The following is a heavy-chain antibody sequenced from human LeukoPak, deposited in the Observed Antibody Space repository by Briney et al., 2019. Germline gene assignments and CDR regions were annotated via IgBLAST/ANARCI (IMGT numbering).Heavy chain of an antibody. Sequence: PSETLSLTCAVYGGSFSGYYWSWIRQPPGKGLEWIGEINHSGSTNYNPSLKSRVTISVDTSKNQFSLKLSSVTAADTAVYYCARGPVGGDYGGYLDYWGQGTLVTVSS. CDR2: INHSGST. D-gene: IGHD3-16*01. J-gene: IGHJ4*02. CDR3: ARGPVGGDYGGYLDY. V-gene: IGHV4-34*01. CDR1: GGSFSGYY.